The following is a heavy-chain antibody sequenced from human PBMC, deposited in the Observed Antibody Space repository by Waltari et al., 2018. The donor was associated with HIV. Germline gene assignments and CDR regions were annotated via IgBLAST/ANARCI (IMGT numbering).Heavy chain of an antibody. CDR3: ARGFDSSGYYTQFDY. Sequence: QVQLQESGPGLVKPSETLSLTCTVSGGSISSYYWSWIRQPPGKGLEWIGYIYYSGSTNYNPALKSRVTISVDTSKNQFSLKLSSVTAADTAVYYCARGFDSSGYYTQFDYWGQGTLVTVSS. J-gene: IGHJ4*02. CDR2: IYYSGST. D-gene: IGHD3-22*01. CDR1: GGSISSYY. V-gene: IGHV4-59*01.